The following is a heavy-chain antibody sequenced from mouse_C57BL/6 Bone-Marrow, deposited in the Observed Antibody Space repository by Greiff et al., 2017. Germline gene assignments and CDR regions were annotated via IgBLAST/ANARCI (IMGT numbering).Heavy chain of an antibody. J-gene: IGHJ4*01. CDR1: GYTFTSYG. CDR2: IYPRSGNT. Sequence: QVQLKESGAELARPGASVKLSCKASGYTFTSYGISWVKQRTGRGLEWIGEIYPRSGNTYYNEKFKGKATLTADKSSSTAYMELRSLTSEDSAVYFCARSALGIYYGNYGYAMDYWGQGTSVTVSS. V-gene: IGHV1-81*01. D-gene: IGHD2-1*01. CDR3: ARSALGIYYGNYGYAMDY.